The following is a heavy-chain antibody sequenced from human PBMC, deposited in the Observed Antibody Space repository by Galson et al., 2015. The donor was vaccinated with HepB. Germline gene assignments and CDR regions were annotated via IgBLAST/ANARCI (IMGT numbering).Heavy chain of an antibody. V-gene: IGHV1-46*01. CDR2: INPRDSST. CDR3: AREGLTLKHFDY. J-gene: IGHJ4*02. CDR1: GPTFTSNY. Sequence: SCKAAGPTFTSNYIHWVRQAPGQGLEWMGLINPRDSSTDYAQKFQGRLTVTRDTSTSTIYMELSSLTSEDTAVYYCAREGLTLKHFDYWGQGTLVTVSS. D-gene: IGHD4/OR15-4a*01.